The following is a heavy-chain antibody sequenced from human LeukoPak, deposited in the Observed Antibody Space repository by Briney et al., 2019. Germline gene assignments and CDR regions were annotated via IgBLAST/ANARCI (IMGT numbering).Heavy chain of an antibody. V-gene: IGHV4-59*01. CDR2: IEYTGST. CDR3: ARIAYCSGGSCSTTYYYGMDV. J-gene: IGHJ6*02. CDR1: GGSISSYY. Sequence: PSETLSLTCSVSGGSISSYYWSWIRQPPGRGLEWIGFIEYTGSTDYSPSLKSRLTISVDTSKNQFSLKLSSVTAADTAVYYCARIAYCSGGSCSTTYYYGMDVWGQGTTVTVSS. D-gene: IGHD2-15*01.